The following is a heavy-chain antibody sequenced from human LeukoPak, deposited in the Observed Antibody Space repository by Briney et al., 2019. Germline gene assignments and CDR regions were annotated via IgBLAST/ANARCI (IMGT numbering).Heavy chain of an antibody. CDR3: ALHELGDLGDY. Sequence: GGSVRLSCAASGFTFSSYWMSWVRQAPGKGLEWVANIKQDGSEKYYVDSVKGRFTISRDNSKNTLHLQMNSLRAEDTAVYYCALHELGDLGDYWGQGTLVTVSS. D-gene: IGHD6-6*01. V-gene: IGHV3-7*01. J-gene: IGHJ4*02. CDR1: GFTFSSYW. CDR2: IKQDGSEK.